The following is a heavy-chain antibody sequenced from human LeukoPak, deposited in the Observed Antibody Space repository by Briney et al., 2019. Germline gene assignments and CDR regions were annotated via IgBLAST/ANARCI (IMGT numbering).Heavy chain of an antibody. Sequence: PGGSLRLSCAASGFTFSAYSMNWVRQAPGKGLEWVSSISTSNTYIYYADSVKGRFTISRDNAKNSLYLQMNSLRAEDTAVYYCAKQGSGSYYNFDYWGQGTLVTVSS. CDR3: AKQGSGSYYNFDY. J-gene: IGHJ4*02. D-gene: IGHD1-26*01. CDR1: GFTFSAYS. V-gene: IGHV3-21*04. CDR2: ISTSNTYI.